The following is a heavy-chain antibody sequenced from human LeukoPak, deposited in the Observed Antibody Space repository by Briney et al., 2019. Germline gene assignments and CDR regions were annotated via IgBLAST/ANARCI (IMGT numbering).Heavy chain of an antibody. Sequence: PGRSLRLSCAASGFTFSSYGMHWVRQAPGKGLEWVAVMSYDGSNKYYADSVKGRFTISRDNSKNTLYLQMNSLRAEDTAVYYCAKSTPTDIVVVVAALDYWGQGTLSPSPQ. D-gene: IGHD2-15*01. CDR2: MSYDGSNK. V-gene: IGHV3-30*18. CDR3: AKSTPTDIVVVVAALDY. J-gene: IGHJ4*02. CDR1: GFTFSSYG.